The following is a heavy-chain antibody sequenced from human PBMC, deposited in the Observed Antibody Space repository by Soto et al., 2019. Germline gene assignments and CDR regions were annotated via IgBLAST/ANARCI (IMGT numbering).Heavy chain of an antibody. Sequence: SETLSLTCAVYGGSFSGYYWSWIRQPPGKGLEWIGEINHSGSTNYNPSLKSRVTISVDTSKNQFSLKLSSVTAADTAVYYCARGGPNYDFWSGYPRINWFDPWGHGTLVTVSS. CDR1: GGSFSGYY. V-gene: IGHV4-34*01. CDR2: INHSGST. D-gene: IGHD3-3*01. J-gene: IGHJ5*02. CDR3: ARGGPNYDFWSGYPRINWFDP.